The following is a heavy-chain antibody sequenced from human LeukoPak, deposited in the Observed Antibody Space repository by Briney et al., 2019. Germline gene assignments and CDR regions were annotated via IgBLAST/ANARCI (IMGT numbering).Heavy chain of an antibody. V-gene: IGHV1-2*02. CDR2: INPNSGGT. CDR1: GYTFTGYY. Sequence: ASVKVSCKASGYTFTGYYMHWVRQAPGQGLEWMGWINPNSGGTNFAQKIQGRVTMTRDTSISTAYMELSRLRSDDTAVYYCARGLIWFGELSFDYWGQGTLVTVSS. CDR3: ARGLIWFGELSFDY. D-gene: IGHD3-10*01. J-gene: IGHJ4*02.